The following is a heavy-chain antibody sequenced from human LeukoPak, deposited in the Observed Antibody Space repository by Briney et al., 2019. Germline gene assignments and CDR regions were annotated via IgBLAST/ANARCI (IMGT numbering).Heavy chain of an antibody. J-gene: IGHJ5*02. D-gene: IGHD2-8*01. CDR3: ARNGPRPGDWFDP. Sequence: NPSQTLSLTCTVSGDSITRGDDYWSWIRQHPRKGLAWIAYIYRWGSTYYNPSRKSRVTISVDTSKNQFSLKLSSVTGADTAVYYWARNGPRPGDWFDPWGEGTRVTVSS. V-gene: IGHV4-31*03. CDR1: GDSITRGDDY. CDR2: IYRWGST.